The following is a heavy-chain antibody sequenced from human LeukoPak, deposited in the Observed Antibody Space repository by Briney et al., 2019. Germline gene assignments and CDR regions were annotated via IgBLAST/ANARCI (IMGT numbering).Heavy chain of an antibody. D-gene: IGHD3-3*01. V-gene: IGHV3-30*02. J-gene: IGHJ4*02. CDR1: GFTFYTYA. CDR2: IRYDGNQK. CDR3: AKDGDFWGGYYTGIDN. Sequence: GGFLRLSCVASGFTFYTYAMHWVRQAPGKGLEWVAFIRYDGNQKYYADSVKGRFTISRDNFKNTLDLQMNSLRGDDTAVYYCAKDGDFWGGYYTGIDNWGQGTLITVSS.